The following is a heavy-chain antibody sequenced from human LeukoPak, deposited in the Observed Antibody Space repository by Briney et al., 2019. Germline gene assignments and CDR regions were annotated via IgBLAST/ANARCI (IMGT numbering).Heavy chain of an antibody. CDR2: IYSGGST. V-gene: IGHV3-66*01. CDR3: ARVIEYYFDY. J-gene: IGHJ4*02. Sequence: GGSLRLSCAASGFTVSSNYMSWVRQAPGQGLEWVSVIYSGGSTYYADSVKGRFTISRDNSKNTLYLQMNSLRAEDTAVYYCARVIEYYFDYWGQGTLVTVSS. D-gene: IGHD2-15*01. CDR1: GFTVSSNY.